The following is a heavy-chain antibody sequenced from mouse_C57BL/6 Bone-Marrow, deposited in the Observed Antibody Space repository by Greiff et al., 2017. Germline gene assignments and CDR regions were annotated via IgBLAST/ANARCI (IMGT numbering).Heavy chain of an antibody. V-gene: IGHV1-47*01. Sequence: LVESGAELVKPGASVKMSCKASGYTFTTYPIEWMKQNHGKSLEWIGNFHPYNDDTKYNEKFKGKATLTVEKSSSTVYLELSRLTSDDSAVYYCARVSFYYGYDGRGYAMDYWGQGTSVTVSS. CDR2: FHPYNDDT. J-gene: IGHJ4*01. CDR1: GYTFTTYP. D-gene: IGHD2-2*01. CDR3: ARVSFYYGYDGRGYAMDY.